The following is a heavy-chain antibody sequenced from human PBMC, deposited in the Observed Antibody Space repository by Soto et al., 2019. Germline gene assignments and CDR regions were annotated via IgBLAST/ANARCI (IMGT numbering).Heavy chain of an antibody. V-gene: IGHV4-34*01. J-gene: IGHJ4*02. CDR3: ARDHRVADYGDTNFDN. Sequence: QAQLQQWGAGLLKPSETLSLTCAVYGGSFSGYYWSWIRQPPGKGLEWIGEINHSGNTNYNPSFKSRVTISGDTSKKQFSLKLSSVTAADTAVYYCARDHRVADYGDTNFDNWGQGTLVTVSS. CDR2: INHSGNT. D-gene: IGHD4-17*01. CDR1: GGSFSGYY.